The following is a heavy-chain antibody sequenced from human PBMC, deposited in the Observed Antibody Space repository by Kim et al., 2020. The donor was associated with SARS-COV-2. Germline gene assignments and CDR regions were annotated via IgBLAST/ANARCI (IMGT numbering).Heavy chain of an antibody. D-gene: IGHD4-17*01. CDR1: GFTFSDYY. Sequence: GGSLRLSCAASGFTFSDYYMSWIRQAPGKGLEWVSYISSSGSTIYYADSVKGRFTISRDNAKNSLNLQMNSLRAEDTAVYYCARLPPDYGDYRVDYWGQGTLVTVSS. CDR3: ARLPPDYGDYRVDY. V-gene: IGHV3-11*04. J-gene: IGHJ4*02. CDR2: ISSSGSTI.